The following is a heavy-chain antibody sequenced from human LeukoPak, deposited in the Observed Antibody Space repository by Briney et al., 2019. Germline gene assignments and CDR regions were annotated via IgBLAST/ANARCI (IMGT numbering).Heavy chain of an antibody. V-gene: IGHV3-7*01. Sequence: PGGSLRLSCAASGFTFSNYWMSWVRQAPGKGLEWVANIKQDGSEKYYVDSVKGRFTISRDNAKNSLYLQMNSLRAEDTAVYYCARDRDLGGAAVGNGMDVWGQGTTVTVSS. CDR1: GFTFSNYW. CDR2: IKQDGSEK. D-gene: IGHD6-19*01. CDR3: ARDRDLGGAAVGNGMDV. J-gene: IGHJ6*02.